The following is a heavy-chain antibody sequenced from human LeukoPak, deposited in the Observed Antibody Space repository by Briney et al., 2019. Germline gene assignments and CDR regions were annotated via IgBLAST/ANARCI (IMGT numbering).Heavy chain of an antibody. D-gene: IGHD2/OR15-2a*01. V-gene: IGHV3-30-3*01. CDR2: ISYDGSNK. CDR3: ANAAKGEYFEYYFDY. CDR1: GFTFSSYA. Sequence: GGSLRLSCAASGFTFSSYAMHWVRKAPGKGLEWVAVISYDGSNKYYADSVKGRFTISRDNSKNTLYLQMNSLRAEDTAVYYCANAAKGEYFEYYFDYWGQGTLVTVSS. J-gene: IGHJ4*02.